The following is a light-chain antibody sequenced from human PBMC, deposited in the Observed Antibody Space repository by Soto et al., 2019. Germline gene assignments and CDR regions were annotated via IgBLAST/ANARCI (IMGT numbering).Light chain of an antibody. Sequence: QSALTQPPSASGSPGQSVAISCTGTSSDVGGYNYVSWYQQHPGKAPKLMIYEVNKRPSGVPDRFSGSKSGNTASLTVSGLQAEYEADYYFSSYAGSSNVFGTGTKLTVL. CDR1: SSDVGGYNY. CDR3: SSYAGSSNV. J-gene: IGLJ1*01. CDR2: EVN. V-gene: IGLV2-8*01.